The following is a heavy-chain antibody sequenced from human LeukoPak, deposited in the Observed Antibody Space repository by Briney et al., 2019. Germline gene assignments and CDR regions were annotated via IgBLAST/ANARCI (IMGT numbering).Heavy chain of an antibody. CDR1: GFTFSNAW. CDR2: ISSTSSYI. D-gene: IGHD2-15*01. CDR3: ARDSVSFPHDAFDI. J-gene: IGHJ3*02. Sequence: PGGSLRLSCAASGFTFSNAWMNWVRQAPGKGLEWVSSISSTSSYIYYADSVKGRFTISRDNAQKSLYLQMNSLRAEDTAVYYCARDSVSFPHDAFDIWGQGTVVAVSS. V-gene: IGHV3-21*01.